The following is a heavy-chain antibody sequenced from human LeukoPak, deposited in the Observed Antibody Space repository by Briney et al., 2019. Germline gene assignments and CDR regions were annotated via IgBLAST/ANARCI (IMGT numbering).Heavy chain of an antibody. Sequence: GRSLRLSCAASGFIFSNDAMHWVRQAPGKGLEWVAFIWFDGSNKHYADSVKGRFTISRDNSKNMLYLQMNSLRAEDTAVYYCASSSGWYLSSDYWGQGTLVTVSS. CDR2: IWFDGSNK. J-gene: IGHJ4*02. V-gene: IGHV3-33*01. CDR1: GFIFSNDA. D-gene: IGHD6-19*01. CDR3: ASSSGWYLSSDY.